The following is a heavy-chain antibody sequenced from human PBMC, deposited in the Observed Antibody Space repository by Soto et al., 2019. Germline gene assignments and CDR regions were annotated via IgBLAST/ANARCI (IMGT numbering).Heavy chain of an antibody. CDR3: ARVLYYGSGSYSPYGMDV. CDR2: VSPPFRTS. D-gene: IGHD3-10*01. J-gene: IGHJ6*02. V-gene: IGHV1-69*01. Sequence: QVQLVQPGAEVKKPGSSVKVSCKTSGVSFNNNGIGWVRQAPGHGLEWMGGVSPPFRTSNYARKFHGRISITADASTGTVNMELSSLTSEDTAQYYCARVLYYGSGSYSPYGMDVWGQGTKVTVSS. CDR1: GVSFNNNG.